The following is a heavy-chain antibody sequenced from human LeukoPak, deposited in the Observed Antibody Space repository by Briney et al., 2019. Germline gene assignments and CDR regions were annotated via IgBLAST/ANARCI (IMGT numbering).Heavy chain of an antibody. J-gene: IGHJ4*02. V-gene: IGHV3-23*01. D-gene: IGHD2-15*01. CDR1: GFSFSAYG. CDR2: IGGSGATT. Sequence: AGGSLRLSCAASGFSFSAYGMNWVRQAPGKGLEWVSAIGGSGATTYYADSVRGRFTISRDNSKNTMYLQMSSLRAEDTAVYYCAKIRLEESATDYWGQGTLVTVSS. CDR3: AKIRLEESATDY.